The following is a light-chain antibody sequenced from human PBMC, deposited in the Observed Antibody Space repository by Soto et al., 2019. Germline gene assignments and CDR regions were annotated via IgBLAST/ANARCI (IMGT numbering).Light chain of an antibody. V-gene: IGKV1-5*01. J-gene: IGKJ4*01. CDR2: DAS. CDR3: QQSNTN. CDR1: QSIGSW. Sequence: DIQMTQSPSTLSASVGDRVTIACRASQSIGSWLAWYQHKPGKAPKLLIYDASKLESGVPSRFSGSGSGTEFTLTISSLQPDDFATYYCQQSNTNFGGGTKVDIK.